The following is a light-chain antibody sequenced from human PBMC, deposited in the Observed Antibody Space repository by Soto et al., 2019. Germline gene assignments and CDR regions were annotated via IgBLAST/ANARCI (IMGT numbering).Light chain of an antibody. V-gene: IGLV1-44*01. CDR2: SND. J-gene: IGLJ2*01. CDR1: SSNIGDNT. Sequence: QSVLTQPPSASGNPGQSVTISCSGSSSNIGDNTVNWYQQLPGTAPKLLIYSNDQRSSGVPDRFSGSKSGTSASLAISGLQSEDEADYYCAVWDDSLDGVVFGGGTKLTVL. CDR3: AVWDDSLDGVV.